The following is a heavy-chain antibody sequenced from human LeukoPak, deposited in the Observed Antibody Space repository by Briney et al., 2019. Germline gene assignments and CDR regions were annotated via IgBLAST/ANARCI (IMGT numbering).Heavy chain of an antibody. CDR3: ARGRSGSSSGWPKRYYFDY. J-gene: IGHJ4*02. CDR1: GVSISTSRYY. Sequence: SETLSLTCTVSGVSISTSRYYWGWIRQPPGKGLEWIGNIYYTGPTYYNASLESRVTISLDTSRNHFSLNLSSVTAADTAVYYCARGRSGSSSGWPKRYYFDYWGQGTLVTVSS. CDR2: IYYTGPT. V-gene: IGHV4-39*02. D-gene: IGHD6-19*01.